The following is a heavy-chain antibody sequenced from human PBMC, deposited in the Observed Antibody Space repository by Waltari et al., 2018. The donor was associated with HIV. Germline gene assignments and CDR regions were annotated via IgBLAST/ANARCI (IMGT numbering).Heavy chain of an antibody. J-gene: IGHJ4*02. CDR3: VRDGGGYYENRGYFGSFQY. Sequence: QVQLVQSEGGVWKPGSSVKISCKASGGAFSSYAINWVRQVPGQGLEWMVGISPIFDTTNYPQKWKGRVSIYADDHTATFYLELTGLKSEDAGIFYCVRDGGGYYENRGYFGSFQYWGQGTSIIVSS. V-gene: IGHV1-69*01. CDR1: GGAFSSYA. D-gene: IGHD3-22*01. CDR2: ISPIFDTT.